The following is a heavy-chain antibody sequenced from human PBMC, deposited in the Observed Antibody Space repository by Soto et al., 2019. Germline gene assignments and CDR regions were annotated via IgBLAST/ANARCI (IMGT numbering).Heavy chain of an antibody. CDR3: ARVRREMATIPYYFDY. V-gene: IGHV1-3*01. D-gene: IGHD5-12*01. J-gene: IGHJ4*02. Sequence: ASVKVSCKASGYTFSTYGMHWVRQAPGQSLEWMGWLNGGTGQTRYSQRFQDRVIITRDTSASTAYMELSSLRSEDTAVYYCARVRREMATIPYYFDYWGQGTLVTVSS. CDR2: LNGGTGQT. CDR1: GYTFSTYG.